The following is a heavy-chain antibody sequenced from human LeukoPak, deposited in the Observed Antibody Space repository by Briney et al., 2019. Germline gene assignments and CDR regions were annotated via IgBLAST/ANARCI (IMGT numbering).Heavy chain of an antibody. Sequence: PGGSLRLSCAASGFTFSTYAMHWVRQAPGKGLEYVSAISSDGGSTYYANSVKGRFTISRDNSRNTLYLQMGSLRAEDMAVYYSASSPPTGTTWYFDLWGRGILVTVSS. V-gene: IGHV3-64*01. J-gene: IGHJ2*01. CDR1: GFTFSTYA. CDR3: ASSPPTGTTWYFDL. D-gene: IGHD1-7*01. CDR2: ISSDGGST.